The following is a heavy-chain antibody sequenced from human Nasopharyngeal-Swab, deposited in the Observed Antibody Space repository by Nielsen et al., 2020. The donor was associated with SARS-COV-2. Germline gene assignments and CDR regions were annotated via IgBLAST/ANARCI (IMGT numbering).Heavy chain of an antibody. D-gene: IGHD6-13*01. V-gene: IGHV3-23*01. CDR1: GSTFSSYA. CDR2: ISGSGGST. Sequence: GESLKISCAASGSTFSSYAMSWVRQAPGKGLEWVSAISGSGGSTYYADSVKGRFTISRDNSKNTLYLQMNSLRAEDTAVYYCAKDRYSWVAAAAPGVYFDYWGQGTLVTVSS. CDR3: AKDRYSWVAAAAPGVYFDY. J-gene: IGHJ4*02.